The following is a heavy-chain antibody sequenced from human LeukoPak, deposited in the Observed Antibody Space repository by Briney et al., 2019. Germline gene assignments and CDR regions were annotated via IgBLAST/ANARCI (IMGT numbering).Heavy chain of an antibody. CDR2: ISYDGSNK. CDR3: AKDSITIFFNWFDP. V-gene: IGHV3-30-3*01. Sequence: GRSLRLSCAASGFTFSSYAMHWVRQAPGKGLEWVAVISYDGSNKYYADSVKGRFTISRDNSKNTLYLQMNSLRAEDTAVYYCAKDSITIFFNWFDPWGQGTLVTVSS. CDR1: GFTFSSYA. D-gene: IGHD3-3*01. J-gene: IGHJ5*02.